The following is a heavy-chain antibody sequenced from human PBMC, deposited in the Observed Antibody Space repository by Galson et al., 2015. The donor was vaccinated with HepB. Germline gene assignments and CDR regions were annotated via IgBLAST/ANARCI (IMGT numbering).Heavy chain of an antibody. CDR1: GFTFSSYS. Sequence: SLRLSCAASGFTFSSYSMNWVRQAPGKGLEWVSYISSSSSTIYYADSVKGRFTISRDNAKNSLYLQMNSLRAEDTAVYYCARDLLWFGELLYVYYYYGMDVWGQGTTVTVSS. D-gene: IGHD3-10*01. V-gene: IGHV3-48*04. J-gene: IGHJ6*02. CDR3: ARDLLWFGELLYVYYYYGMDV. CDR2: ISSSSSTI.